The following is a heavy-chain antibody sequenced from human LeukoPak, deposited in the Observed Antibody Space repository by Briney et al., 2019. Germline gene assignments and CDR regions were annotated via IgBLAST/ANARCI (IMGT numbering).Heavy chain of an antibody. CDR3: AREPGGVGSIAAAGTGNDY. Sequence: ASVKVSCKASGYTFTSYGISWVRQAPGQGLEWMGWISAYNGNTNYAQKLQGRVTMTTDTSTSTAYMELRSLRSDDTAVYYCAREPGGVGSIAAAGTGNDYWGQGTLVTVSS. CDR2: ISAYNGNT. V-gene: IGHV1-18*01. J-gene: IGHJ4*02. D-gene: IGHD6-13*01. CDR1: GYTFTSYG.